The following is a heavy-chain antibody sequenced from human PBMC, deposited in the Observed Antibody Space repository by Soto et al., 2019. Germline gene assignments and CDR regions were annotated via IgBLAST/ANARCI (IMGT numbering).Heavy chain of an antibody. CDR3: ARHEAPSGWYFDY. Sequence: PSETLSLTCPVSGGYISSGYCYWGWIRQPPGKGREWIGSIYYSGSTYYNPSLKSRVAISVDTSKNQFSLKLSPVTAADTAVYYCARHEAPSGWYFDYWGQGTLVTVS. D-gene: IGHD6-19*01. V-gene: IGHV4-39*01. J-gene: IGHJ4*02. CDR1: GGYISSGYCY. CDR2: IYYSGST.